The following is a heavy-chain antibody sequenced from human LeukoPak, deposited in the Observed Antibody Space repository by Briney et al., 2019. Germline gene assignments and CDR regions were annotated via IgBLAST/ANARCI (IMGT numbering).Heavy chain of an antibody. Sequence: SETLSLTCAVYGGSFSGYYWNWIRQPPGKGLEWIGEINHSGSTNYNPSLKSRVTISVDTSKNQFSLKLSSVTAADTAVYYCARGYSSSWYSGYDYWGQGTLVTVSS. CDR3: ARGYSSSWYSGYDY. V-gene: IGHV4-34*01. D-gene: IGHD6-13*01. CDR2: INHSGST. J-gene: IGHJ4*02. CDR1: GGSFSGYY.